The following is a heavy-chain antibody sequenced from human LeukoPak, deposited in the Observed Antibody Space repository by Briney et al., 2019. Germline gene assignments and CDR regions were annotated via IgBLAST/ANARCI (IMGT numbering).Heavy chain of an antibody. CDR2: IWYDGTNK. CDR3: ARDPGPTLVRGVISYFDY. J-gene: IGHJ4*02. Sequence: PGRSLRLSCAASGFTFSSYGMHWVRQAPGKGLEWVAVIWYDGTNKYYADSVKSRFTISRDKSKNTLDLQMNSLRVEDTAVYYCARDPGPTLVRGVISYFDYWGQGTLVTVSS. V-gene: IGHV3-33*01. D-gene: IGHD3-10*01. CDR1: GFTFSSYG.